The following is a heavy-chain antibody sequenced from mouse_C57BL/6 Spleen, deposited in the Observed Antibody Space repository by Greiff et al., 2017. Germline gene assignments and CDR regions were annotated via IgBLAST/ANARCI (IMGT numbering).Heavy chain of an antibody. V-gene: IGHV1-61*01. J-gene: IGHJ2*01. CDR1: GYTFTSYW. CDR3: AGKEAHYDHYFDY. CDR2: IYPSDSET. Sequence: VQLQQPGAELVRPGSSVKLSCKASGYTFTSYWMDWVKQRPGQGLEWIGNIYPSDSETHYNQKFKDKATLTVDKSSSTAYMQLSRLTSESSTVYYCAGKEAHYDHYFDYWGQGTTLTVSS. D-gene: IGHD2-4*01.